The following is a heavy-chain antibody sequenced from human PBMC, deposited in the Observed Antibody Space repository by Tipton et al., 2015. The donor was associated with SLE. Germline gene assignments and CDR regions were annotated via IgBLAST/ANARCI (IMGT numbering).Heavy chain of an antibody. J-gene: IGHJ5*02. CDR2: ITNNGNT. CDR3: ARHDTNYGRNWFDP. V-gene: IGHV4-39*01. D-gene: IGHD2-8*01. Sequence: TCTVSGGSISGSNYFWGLIRQPPGKGPERSGRITNNGNTYYIPSLQRRVTMSVDPSKNHFSLKLRSVTAADTAVYYCARHDTNYGRNWFDPWGQGTLVTVSS. CDR1: GGSISGSNYF.